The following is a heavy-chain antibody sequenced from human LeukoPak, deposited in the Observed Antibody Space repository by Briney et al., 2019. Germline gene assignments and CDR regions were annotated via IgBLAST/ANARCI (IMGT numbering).Heavy chain of an antibody. CDR1: GFTFSRFS. CDR2: ISSSSSYI. J-gene: IGHJ4*02. V-gene: IGHV3-21*04. Sequence: PGGSLRLSCAASGFTFSRFSMDWVRQAAGEGREWVSSISSSSSYIYYADSVKGRFTISRDNAKNSLYLQMNSLRAEDTAVYYCAKDRGTIFGVVIIPFDYWGQGTLVTVSS. D-gene: IGHD3-3*01. CDR3: AKDRGTIFGVVIIPFDY.